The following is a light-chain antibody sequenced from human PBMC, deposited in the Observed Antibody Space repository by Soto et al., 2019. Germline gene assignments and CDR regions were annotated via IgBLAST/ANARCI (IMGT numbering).Light chain of an antibody. V-gene: IGLV2-14*01. CDR3: NSYTTLSNRV. CDR2: EVS. CDR1: SGDFGGYNY. Sequence: QSALTQPASVSGSPGQSITISCTGTSGDFGGYNYVSWYQQHPGKAPKLMIYEVSNRPSGVSNRFSGSKSGNTASLTISGLQAEDEANYYCNSYTTLSNRVFGTGTKVTVL. J-gene: IGLJ1*01.